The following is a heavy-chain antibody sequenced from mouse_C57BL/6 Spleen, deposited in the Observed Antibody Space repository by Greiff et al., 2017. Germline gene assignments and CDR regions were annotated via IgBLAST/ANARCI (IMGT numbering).Heavy chain of an antibody. V-gene: IGHV1-52*01. CDR1: GYTFTSYW. CDR2: IDPSDSDT. CDR3: ARWDDGIDY. D-gene: IGHD2-1*01. J-gene: IGHJ2*01. Sequence: VQLQQPGAELVRPGSSVKLSCKASGYTFTSYWMHWVKQRPIQGLEWIGNIDPSDSDTHYNQKFKDKATLTVDKSSSTAYMQLSSLTSEDSAVYDCARWDDGIDYWGQGTTLTVSS.